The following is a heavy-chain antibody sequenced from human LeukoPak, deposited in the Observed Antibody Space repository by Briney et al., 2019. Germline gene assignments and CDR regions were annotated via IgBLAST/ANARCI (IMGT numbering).Heavy chain of an antibody. V-gene: IGHV4-4*02. Sequence: TSGTLSLTCAVSGASISSSHWWSWVRQPPGKGLELIGEIYHSGSTNYNPSLKSRVTMSVDKSKNHFSLNVSSVTAADTAVYYCARAYTAWTDYQPRYYYGMDVWGQGTTVTVSS. CDR3: ARAYTAWTDYQPRYYYGMDV. CDR2: IYHSGST. J-gene: IGHJ6*01. CDR1: GASISSSHW. D-gene: IGHD2-2*01.